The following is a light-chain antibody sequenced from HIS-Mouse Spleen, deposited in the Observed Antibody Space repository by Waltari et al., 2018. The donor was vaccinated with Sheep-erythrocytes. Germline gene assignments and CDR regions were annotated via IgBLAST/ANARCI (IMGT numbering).Light chain of an antibody. CDR2: DVS. V-gene: IGLV2-11*01. CDR1: RSDVGGDNY. J-gene: IGLJ3*02. Sequence: QSALTQPRSVSGSPGQSVTIPCTGTRSDVGGDNYVSWYQQHPGKAPKLMIYDVSKRPSGVPDRFSGSKSGNTASLTISGLQAEDEADYYCCSYAGSYTWVFGGGTKLTVL. CDR3: CSYAGSYTWV.